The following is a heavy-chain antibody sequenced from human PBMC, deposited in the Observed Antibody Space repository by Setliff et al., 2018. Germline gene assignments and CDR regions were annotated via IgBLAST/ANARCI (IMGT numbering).Heavy chain of an antibody. J-gene: IGHJ6*03. CDR1: GGSISSSSYY. D-gene: IGHD2-2*01. Sequence: SETLSLTCTVSGGSISSSSYYWGWIRQPPGKGLEWIGSIYYSGSTYYNPSLKSRVTISVDTSKNQFSLNLSSVTAADTAVYYCAGLGGSSTSGGFYYFYYYMDVWGKGTTVTVSS. V-gene: IGHV4-39*01. CDR2: IYYSGST. CDR3: AGLGGSSTSGGFYYFYYYMDV.